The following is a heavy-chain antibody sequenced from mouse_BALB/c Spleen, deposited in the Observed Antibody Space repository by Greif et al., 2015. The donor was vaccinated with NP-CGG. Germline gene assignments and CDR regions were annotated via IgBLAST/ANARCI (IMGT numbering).Heavy chain of an antibody. J-gene: IGHJ4*01. CDR3: ARSDYYGNAMDY. CDR2: INPSSGYT. D-gene: IGHD1-1*01. Sequence: VQLQQSAAELARPGASVKMSCKASGYTFTSYTMHWVKQRPGQGLEWIGYINPSSGYTEYNQKFKDKTTLTADKSSSTAYMQLSSLTSEDSAVYYCARSDYYGNAMDYWGQGTSVTVSS. V-gene: IGHV1-4*02. CDR1: GYTFTSYT.